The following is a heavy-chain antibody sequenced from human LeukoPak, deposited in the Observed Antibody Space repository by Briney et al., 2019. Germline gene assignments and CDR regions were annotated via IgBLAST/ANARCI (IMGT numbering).Heavy chain of an antibody. CDR1: GGSISSYY. CDR2: IYHSGST. J-gene: IGHJ3*02. V-gene: IGHV4-38-2*02. D-gene: IGHD3-3*01. CDR3: ARANQNVLRFLEWLSAFDI. Sequence: PSETLSLTCTVSGGSISSYYWSWIRQPPGKGLEWIGSIYHSGSTYYNPSLKSRVTISVDTSKNQFSLKLSSVTAADTAVYYCARANQNVLRFLEWLSAFDIWGQGTMVTVSS.